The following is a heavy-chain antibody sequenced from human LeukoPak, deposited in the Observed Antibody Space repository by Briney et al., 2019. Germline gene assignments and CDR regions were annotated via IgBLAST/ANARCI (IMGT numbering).Heavy chain of an antibody. CDR1: GFTFDDYA. CDR2: ISGDGGST. CDR3: AKNPSIYSSGWYYLDY. D-gene: IGHD6-19*01. V-gene: IGHV3-43*02. Sequence: PGGSLRLSCAASGFTFDDYAMHWVRQAPGKGLEWVSLISGDGGSTYYADSVKGRFTISRDNSKNSLYLQMNSLRTEDTALYYCAKNPSIYSSGWYYLDYWGREPWSPSPQ. J-gene: IGHJ4*02.